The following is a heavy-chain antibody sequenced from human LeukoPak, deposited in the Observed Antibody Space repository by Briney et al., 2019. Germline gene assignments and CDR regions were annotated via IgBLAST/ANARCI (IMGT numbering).Heavy chain of an antibody. J-gene: IGHJ6*02. CDR2: IWHDSSCR. D-gene: IGHD1-1*01. CDR1: GFTFSNYA. Sequence: GGSLRLSCAASGFTFSNYAIHWVRQAPGKGLEWVAYIWHDSSCRYYPDSVRGRFTISRDNSKTTAYLQMNSLRAEDSAVYYCAKDGARHNDLDAWGQGITVTVSS. CDR3: AKDGARHNDLDA. V-gene: IGHV3-30*02.